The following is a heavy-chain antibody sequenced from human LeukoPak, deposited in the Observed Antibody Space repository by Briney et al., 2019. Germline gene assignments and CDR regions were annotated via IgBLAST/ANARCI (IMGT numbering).Heavy chain of an antibody. D-gene: IGHD6-13*01. V-gene: IGHV3-48*01. J-gene: IGHJ6*02. Sequence: PGGSLRLSCAASGFTFSSYSMNWVRQAPGKGLEWVSYISSSSSTIYYADSVKGRFTISRDNSKNTLFLQMNSLRVEDTAVYYCAKVQWAAAGTSYYRLDVWGQGTTVTVSS. CDR2: ISSSSSTI. CDR3: AKVQWAAAGTSYYRLDV. CDR1: GFTFSSYS.